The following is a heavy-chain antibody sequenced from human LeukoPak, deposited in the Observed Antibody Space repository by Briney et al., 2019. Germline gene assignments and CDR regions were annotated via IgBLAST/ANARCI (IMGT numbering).Heavy chain of an antibody. CDR1: GYIFTGNH. J-gene: IGHJ3*01. CDR3: ARGAGPKAFDV. Sequence: EASVKVSFKASGYIFTGNHLHWVRQAPGQGLEWMGWINPNNGGTSFAQNFQGRVTLTRDTSISTAYMELSTLRSDDTAVYYCARGAGPKAFDVWGQGTMVTVST. V-gene: IGHV1-2*02. CDR2: INPNNGGT.